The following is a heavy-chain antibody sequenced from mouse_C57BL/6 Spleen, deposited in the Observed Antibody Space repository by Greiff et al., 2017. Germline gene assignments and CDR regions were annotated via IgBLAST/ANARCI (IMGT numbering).Heavy chain of an antibody. Sequence: VQLKQSGTMLARPGASVKMSCKTSGYTFTSYWMHWVKQRPGQGLEWIGAIYPGNSDTSYNQKFKGKAKLTAVTSASTAYMELSSLTNEDSAVYYCTWSIYDGYYNAMDYWGQGTSVTVSS. D-gene: IGHD2-3*01. CDR1: GYTFTSYW. CDR2: IYPGNSDT. V-gene: IGHV1-5*01. J-gene: IGHJ4*01. CDR3: TWSIYDGYYNAMDY.